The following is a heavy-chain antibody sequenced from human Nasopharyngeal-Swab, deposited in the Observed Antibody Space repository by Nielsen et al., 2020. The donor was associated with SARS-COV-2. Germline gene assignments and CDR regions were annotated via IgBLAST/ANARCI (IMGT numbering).Heavy chain of an antibody. CDR2: IYHTGST. CDR3: ARRRGPAYYYYMDV. V-gene: IGHV4-30-4*01. J-gene: IGHJ6*03. CDR1: GDSISRGDYY. Sequence: SRSVSGDSISRGDYYWSWIRQSPVKGLEWIGYIYHTGSTSYNPSLRSRLIISSDASKNQFSLRLSSVTAADTAMYYCARRRGPAYYYYMDVWGKGTPVTVSS.